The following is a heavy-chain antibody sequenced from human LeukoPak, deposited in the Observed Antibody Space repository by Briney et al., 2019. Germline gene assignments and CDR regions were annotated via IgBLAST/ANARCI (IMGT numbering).Heavy chain of an antibody. J-gene: IGHJ3*02. Sequence: PGGSLRLSCAASGFTFSSYSMNWVRQAPGKGLEWVSSISSSSSYIYYADSVKGRFTISRDNAKNSLYLQMNSLRAEDTAVYYCARDLKVITMIVVDSHRWIDAFDIWGQGTMVTVSS. V-gene: IGHV3-21*01. CDR2: ISSSSSYI. CDR3: ARDLKVITMIVVDSHRWIDAFDI. D-gene: IGHD3-22*01. CDR1: GFTFSSYS.